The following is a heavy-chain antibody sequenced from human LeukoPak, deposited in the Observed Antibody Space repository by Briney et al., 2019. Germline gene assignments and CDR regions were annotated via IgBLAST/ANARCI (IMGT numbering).Heavy chain of an antibody. J-gene: IGHJ4*02. Sequence: SETLSLTCIVSSGSINNHYWSWIRQPPGKGLEWIGYIYDSWNTNYNPSLKSRVTISIDTSKNQFSLNLTSVTAADTAVHYCARDQIGYGLDYWGQGTLVTVSS. CDR2: IYDSWNT. V-gene: IGHV4-59*11. CDR1: SGSINNHY. CDR3: ARDQIGYGLDY. D-gene: IGHD5-18*01.